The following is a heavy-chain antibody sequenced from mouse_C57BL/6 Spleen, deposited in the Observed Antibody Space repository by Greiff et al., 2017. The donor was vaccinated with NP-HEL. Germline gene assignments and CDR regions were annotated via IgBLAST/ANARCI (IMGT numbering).Heavy chain of an antibody. D-gene: IGHD2-4*01. Sequence: QVQLKESGAELVRPGASVKLSCKASGYTFTDYYINWVKQRPGQGLEWIARIYPGSGNTYYNEKFKGKATLTAEKSSSTAYMQLSSLTSEDSAVYFCARGDYGDYWGQGTTLTVSS. J-gene: IGHJ2*01. V-gene: IGHV1-76*01. CDR1: GYTFTDYY. CDR2: IYPGSGNT. CDR3: ARGDYGDY.